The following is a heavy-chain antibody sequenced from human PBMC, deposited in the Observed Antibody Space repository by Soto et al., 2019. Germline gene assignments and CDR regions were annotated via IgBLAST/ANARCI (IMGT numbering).Heavy chain of an antibody. Sequence: GSSVKVSCKASGYTFTGYYMHWVRQAPGQGLEWMGWINPNSGGTNYAQKFQGRVTRTRDTSISTAYMELSRLRSDDTAVYYCARSRQEGWLYEGPFDDWGQGTLLLVS. CDR1: GYTFTGYY. J-gene: IGHJ4*02. D-gene: IGHD2-2*02. V-gene: IGHV1-2*02. CDR2: INPNSGGT. CDR3: ARSRQEGWLYEGPFDD.